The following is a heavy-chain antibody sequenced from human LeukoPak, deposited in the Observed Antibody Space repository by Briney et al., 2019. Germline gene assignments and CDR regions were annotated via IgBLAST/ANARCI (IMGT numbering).Heavy chain of an antibody. CDR1: GGSFSGYY. J-gene: IGHJ4*02. V-gene: IGHV4-34*01. Sequence: PSETLSLTCAVYGGSFSGYYWSWIRQPPGKGLEWIGEINHSGSTNYNPSLKSRVTISVDTSKNQFSLKLSSVTAADTAVYYCARAAEVATIFDYWGQGTLVTVSS. CDR2: INHSGST. CDR3: ARAAEVATIFDY. D-gene: IGHD5-24*01.